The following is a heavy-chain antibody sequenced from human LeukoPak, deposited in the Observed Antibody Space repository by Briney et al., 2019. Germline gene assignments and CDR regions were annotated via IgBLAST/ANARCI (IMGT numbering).Heavy chain of an antibody. CDR2: IYHSGST. CDR1: GGSISSSNW. Sequence: SETLSLTCAVSGGSISSSNWWSWVRQPPGKGLEWIGEIYHSGSTNYNPSLKSRVTISVDKSKNQFSLKLSSVTAADTAVYYCARAGSITGPTNFYYGMDVWGQGTTVTVSS. J-gene: IGHJ6*02. V-gene: IGHV4-4*02. D-gene: IGHD1-7*01. CDR3: ARAGSITGPTNFYYGMDV.